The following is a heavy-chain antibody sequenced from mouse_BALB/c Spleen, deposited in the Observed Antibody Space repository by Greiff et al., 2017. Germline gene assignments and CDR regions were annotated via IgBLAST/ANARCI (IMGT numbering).Heavy chain of an antibody. J-gene: IGHJ4*01. CDR2: ISYSGST. D-gene: IGHD2-1*01. CDR3: ARGGIYGNYDYAMDY. Sequence: EVQLQESGPGLVKPSQSLSLTCTVTGYSITSDYAWNWIRQFPGNKLEWMGYISYSGSTSYNPSLKSRISITRDTSKNQFFLQLNSVTTEDTATYYCARGGIYGNYDYAMDYWGQGTSVTVSS. CDR1: GYSITSDYA. V-gene: IGHV3-2*02.